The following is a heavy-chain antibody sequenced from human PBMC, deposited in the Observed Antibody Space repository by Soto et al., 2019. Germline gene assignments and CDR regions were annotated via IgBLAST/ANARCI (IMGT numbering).Heavy chain of an antibody. CDR1: GFPFLNYD. V-gene: IGHV3-13*01. Sequence: AGSLRLSFAASGFPFLNYDMHCGRRVTRKVLERVSGTTTAGDTYYPGSVKGRFTISREKAKNSLYLQMNSLSAGDTAVYYCARELHGGSYGMDVWGQGT. CDR2: TTTAGDT. J-gene: IGHJ6*02. CDR3: ARELHGGSYGMDV.